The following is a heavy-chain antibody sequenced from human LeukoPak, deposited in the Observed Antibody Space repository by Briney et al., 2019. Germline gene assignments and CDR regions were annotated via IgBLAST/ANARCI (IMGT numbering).Heavy chain of an antibody. J-gene: IGHJ5*02. Sequence: SETLSLTCTVSGYSISSGYYWGWIRQPPGKGLEWIGSIYYSGSTYYNPSLKSRVTISVDTSKNQFSLKLSSVTAADTAVYYCARDPVPMPSPQLNWFDPWGQGTLVTVSS. D-gene: IGHD1-1*01. CDR2: IYYSGST. CDR1: GYSISSGYY. V-gene: IGHV4-38-2*02. CDR3: ARDPVPMPSPQLNWFDP.